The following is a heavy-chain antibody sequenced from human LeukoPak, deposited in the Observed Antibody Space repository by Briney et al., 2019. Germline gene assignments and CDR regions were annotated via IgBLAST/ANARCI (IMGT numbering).Heavy chain of an antibody. CDR3: AELGITMIGGV. CDR1: GFTFRRFG. D-gene: IGHD3-10*02. Sequence: GGSLRLSCVASGFTFRRFGMHWVRQAPGKGLDWVTLIRTDGSNKYYADSVKGRFTISGDNAKNSLYLQMNSLRAEDTAVYYCAELGITMIGGVWGKGTTVTISS. V-gene: IGHV3-30*02. CDR2: IRTDGSNK. J-gene: IGHJ6*04.